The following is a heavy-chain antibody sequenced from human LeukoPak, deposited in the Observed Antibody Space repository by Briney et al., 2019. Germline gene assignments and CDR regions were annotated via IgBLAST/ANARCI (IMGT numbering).Heavy chain of an antibody. D-gene: IGHD1-26*01. J-gene: IGHJ6*02. CDR2: INKDGSAT. Sequence: GGSLILSCEASGFTFDAYAMHRVRQAPGKGLEWVSLINKDGSATYYADSVKGRFTISRDNSKNSLYLQMNSLRSEDTALYYCATWAFYHSLDVWGQGTTVTVSS. CDR1: GFTFDAYA. V-gene: IGHV3-43*02. CDR3: ATWAFYHSLDV.